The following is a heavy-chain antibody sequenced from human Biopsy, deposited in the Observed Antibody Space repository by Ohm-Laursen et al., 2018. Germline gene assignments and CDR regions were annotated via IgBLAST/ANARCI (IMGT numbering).Heavy chain of an antibody. CDR2: VDWDDYK. CDR3: ARTPILIVSAGLVYRHRRHLQGMDV. D-gene: IGHD6-13*01. J-gene: IGHJ6*02. CDR1: GFSLSACGMC. Sequence: TQTLTLTSSFSGFSLSACGMCVSWIRQAPGKALEWLARVDWDDYKDYSASLQTKLSISKDTSNDQVVLTVNNADPADTATYYCARTPILIVSAGLVYRHRRHLQGMDVWGQGIAVTVS. V-gene: IGHV2-70*11.